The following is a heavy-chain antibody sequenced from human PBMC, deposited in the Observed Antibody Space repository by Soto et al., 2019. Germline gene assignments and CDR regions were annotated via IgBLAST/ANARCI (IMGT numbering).Heavy chain of an antibody. CDR3: AKDAVVANYMDV. CDR1: GFTSSSYG. V-gene: IGHV3-30*18. J-gene: IGHJ6*03. CDR2: ISYDGSNK. Sequence: GGSLRLSCAASGFTSSSYGMHWVRQAPGKGLEWVAVISYDGSNKYYADSVKGRFTISRDNSKNTLYLQMNSLRAEDTAVYYCAKDAVVANYMDVWGKGTTVTV. D-gene: IGHD2-15*01.